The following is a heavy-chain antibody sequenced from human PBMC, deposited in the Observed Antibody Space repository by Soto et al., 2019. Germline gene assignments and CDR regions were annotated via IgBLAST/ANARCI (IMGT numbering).Heavy chain of an antibody. CDR1: GFTFSSYA. CDR3: ARGSGNFWSGYYYFDY. Sequence: GGSLRLSCAASGFTFSSYAMSWVRQAPGKGLEWVSAIRGSGGSTYYADSVKGRFTISRDNAKNSLYLQMNSLRAEDTAVYYCARGSGNFWSGYYYFDYWGQGTLVTVSS. J-gene: IGHJ4*02. D-gene: IGHD3-3*01. V-gene: IGHV3-23*01. CDR2: IRGSGGST.